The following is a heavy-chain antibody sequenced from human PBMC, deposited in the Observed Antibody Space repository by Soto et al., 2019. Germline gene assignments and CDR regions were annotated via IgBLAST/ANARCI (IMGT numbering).Heavy chain of an antibody. CDR1: GASITSYY. D-gene: IGHD5-12*01. V-gene: IGHV4-59*01. Sequence: SETLSLTCSVSGASITSYYWSWIRQPPGKGLEWIGYIYSSGGTSYNPSLKSRVTISVDTSKNQFSLKLTSVTAADTAVYYCARDGDGYNNWGQGTLVTVSS. CDR3: ARDGDGYNN. J-gene: IGHJ4*02. CDR2: IYSSGGT.